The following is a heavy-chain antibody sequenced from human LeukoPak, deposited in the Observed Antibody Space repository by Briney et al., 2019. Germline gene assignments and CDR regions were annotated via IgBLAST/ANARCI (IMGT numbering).Heavy chain of an antibody. CDR3: ARDRAAGYADAFDI. Sequence: GGSLRLSCAASGFTVSSTYMSWVRQAPGKGLEWVSIIYSGGSTYYADSVKGRFTISRDNSKNTLYLQMNSLRAEDTAVYYCARDRAAGYADAFDIWGQGTMVTVSS. D-gene: IGHD6-25*01. J-gene: IGHJ3*02. V-gene: IGHV3-66*01. CDR1: GFTVSSTY. CDR2: IYSGGST.